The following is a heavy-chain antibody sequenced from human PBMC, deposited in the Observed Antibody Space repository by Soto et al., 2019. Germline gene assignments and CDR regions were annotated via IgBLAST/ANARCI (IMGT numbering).Heavy chain of an antibody. J-gene: IGHJ4*02. V-gene: IGHV4-31*03. CDR2: IYYSGTI. D-gene: IGHD3-10*01. CDR3: ARAPVPSVRGVLYYFDY. CDR1: GGYISSGGFY. Sequence: QVQLQESGPGLVKPSQTLSLTCTVSGGYISSGGFYWSWIRQHPGKGLEWIGYIYYSGTIYYSPSLKSRLSISVDTSKNQFSLRLSSVTAADTAGYYWARAPVPSVRGVLYYFDYWGQGTRVTVSS.